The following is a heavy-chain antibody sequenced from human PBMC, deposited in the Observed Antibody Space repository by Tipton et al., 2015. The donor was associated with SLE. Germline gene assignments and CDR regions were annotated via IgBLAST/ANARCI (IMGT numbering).Heavy chain of an antibody. J-gene: IGHJ3*02. CDR2: INHSGST. CDR3: ARGAPITMAPDAFEI. D-gene: IGHD3-10*01. CDR1: GGSFSGYY. V-gene: IGHV4-34*01. Sequence: LRLSCAVYGGSFSGYYWSWIRQPPGKGLEWIGEINHSGSTNYNPSLKSRVTIPVDTSKNQFSLKLSSVTAADTAVYYCARGAPITMAPDAFEIWGQGTMVTVSS.